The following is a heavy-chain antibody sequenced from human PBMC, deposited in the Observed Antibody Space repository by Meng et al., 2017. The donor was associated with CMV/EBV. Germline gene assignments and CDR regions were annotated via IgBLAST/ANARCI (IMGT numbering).Heavy chain of an antibody. D-gene: IGHD1-26*01. V-gene: IGHV3-30*04. CDR3: ASSGGATTGALDY. Sequence: AASGLTFSSYAMHWVRQAPGKGLEWVAVISYDGSNKYYADSVKSRFTISRDNSKNTLYLQMNSLRAEDTAVYYCASSGGATTGALDYWGQGTLVTVSS. J-gene: IGHJ4*02. CDR1: GLTFSSYA. CDR2: ISYDGSNK.